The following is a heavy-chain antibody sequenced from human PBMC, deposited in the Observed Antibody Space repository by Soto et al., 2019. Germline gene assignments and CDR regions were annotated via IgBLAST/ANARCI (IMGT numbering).Heavy chain of an antibody. CDR3: ARDVPEYSGYDYDYYYYMDV. CDR2: IYSGGST. J-gene: IGHJ6*03. Sequence: EVQLVEAGGGLVQPGGSLRLSCAASGFTVSSNYMSWVRQAPGKGLAWVSVIYSGGSTYYADSVKGRFTIFRDNSKNTLYLQMNSLRAEDTAVYYCARDVPEYSGYDYDYYYYMDVWGKGTTVTVSS. D-gene: IGHD5-12*01. V-gene: IGHV3-66*01. CDR1: GFTVSSNY.